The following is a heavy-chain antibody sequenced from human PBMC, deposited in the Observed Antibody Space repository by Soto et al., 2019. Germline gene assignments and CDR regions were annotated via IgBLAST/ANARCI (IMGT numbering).Heavy chain of an antibody. V-gene: IGHV3-9*01. Sequence: DVQLVESGGGLVQPGRSLRLSCAASGFTFDDYAMHWVRQAPGKGLEWVSGISWNSGSIGYADSVKGRFTISRDNAKNSLYLQMNSLRAEDTALYYCAKDISFKASAVAGYLDYWGQGTLVTVSS. CDR2: ISWNSGSI. CDR3: AKDISFKASAVAGYLDY. J-gene: IGHJ4*02. D-gene: IGHD6-19*01. CDR1: GFTFDDYA.